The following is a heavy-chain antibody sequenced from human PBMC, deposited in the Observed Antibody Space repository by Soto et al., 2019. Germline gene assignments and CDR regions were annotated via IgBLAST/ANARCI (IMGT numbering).Heavy chain of an antibody. Sequence: VHLVQSGAEVKKPGASVKVSCKGSGYAFTTYGITWVRQAPGQGLEWMGWISAHNGNTNYAQKLQGRVTVTRDTSTSTSYMELRSLRSDDTAFYYCAIGTYGDYWGQGALVTVAS. V-gene: IGHV1-18*01. CDR3: AIGTYGDY. CDR2: ISAHNGNT. CDR1: GYAFTTYG. D-gene: IGHD4-17*01. J-gene: IGHJ4*02.